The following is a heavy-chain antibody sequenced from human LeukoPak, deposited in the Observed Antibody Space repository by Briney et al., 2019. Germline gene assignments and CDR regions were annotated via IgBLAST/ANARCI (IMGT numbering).Heavy chain of an antibody. Sequence: GGSLRLSCAASGFTFSSFAMSWVRQAPGKGLEWVSGISGSGHSTYYADSVKGRFTISRDNAKNSLYLQMNSLRAEDTAVYYCARVDFWSFDPWGQGTLVTVSS. CDR2: ISGSGHST. D-gene: IGHD3-3*01. J-gene: IGHJ5*02. V-gene: IGHV3-23*01. CDR1: GFTFSSFA. CDR3: ARVDFWSFDP.